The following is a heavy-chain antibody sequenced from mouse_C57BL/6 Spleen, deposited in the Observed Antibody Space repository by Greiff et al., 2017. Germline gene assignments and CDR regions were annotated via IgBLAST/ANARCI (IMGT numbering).Heavy chain of an antibody. CDR3: ARGKLGRSFDY. D-gene: IGHD4-1*01. J-gene: IGHJ2*01. V-gene: IGHV1-69*01. Sequence: QVQLKQPGAELVMPGASVKLSCKASGYTFTSYWMHWVKQRPGQGLEWIGEIDPSDSYTNYNQKFKGKSTLTVDKSSSTAYMQLSSLTSEDSAVYYCARGKLGRSFDYWGQGTTLTVSS. CDR1: GYTFTSYW. CDR2: IDPSDSYT.